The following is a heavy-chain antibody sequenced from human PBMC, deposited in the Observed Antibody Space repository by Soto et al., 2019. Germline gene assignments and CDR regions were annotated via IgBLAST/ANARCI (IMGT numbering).Heavy chain of an antibody. CDR1: GGSFSGYY. D-gene: IGHD3-10*01. CDR3: ARGFTRRESAYFQH. V-gene: IGHV4-34*01. J-gene: IGHJ1*01. Sequence: QVQLQQWGAGLLKPSETLSLTCAVYGGSFSGYYWSWIRQPPGKGLEWIGEINHSGSTNYNPSLKSRVTISVDTSKNQFSLKLSSVTAADTAVYYCARGFTRRESAYFQHWGQGTLVTVSS. CDR2: INHSGST.